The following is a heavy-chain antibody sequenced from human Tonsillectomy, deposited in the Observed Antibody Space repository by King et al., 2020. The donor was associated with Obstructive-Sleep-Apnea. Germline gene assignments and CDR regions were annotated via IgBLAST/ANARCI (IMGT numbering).Heavy chain of an antibody. D-gene: IGHD4-17*01. CDR2: ISWDGAIT. V-gene: IGHV3-43*01. CDR3: AKDMRGTTMYYFYYGMDV. J-gene: IGHJ6*02. Sequence: VQLVESGGVVVQPGGSLRLSCAASGFTFDDYTMHWVRQAPGKGLEWVSLISWDGAITYYADSVKGRFTISRYNSNNSLYLQMNSLRTEDTALYYCAKDMRGTTMYYFYYGMDVWGQGTTVTVSS. CDR1: GFTFDDYT.